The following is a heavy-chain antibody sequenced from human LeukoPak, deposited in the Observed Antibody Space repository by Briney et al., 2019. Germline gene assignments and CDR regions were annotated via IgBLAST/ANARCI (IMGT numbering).Heavy chain of an antibody. CDR3: AKDLYSNGWYNYLDP. Sequence: GRALRLSCAASGFTFSTYGMHWVRQAPGKGLEWVAMTSHDGSDRYYADSVKGRFTISRDNSKNTLYLQMNSLRVEDTAVYHCAKDLYSNGWYNYLDPWGQGTLVTVSS. V-gene: IGHV3-30*18. D-gene: IGHD6-19*01. CDR2: TSHDGSDR. CDR1: GFTFSTYG. J-gene: IGHJ5*02.